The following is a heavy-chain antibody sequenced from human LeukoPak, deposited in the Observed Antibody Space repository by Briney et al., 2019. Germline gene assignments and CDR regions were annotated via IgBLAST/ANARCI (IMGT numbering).Heavy chain of an antibody. D-gene: IGHD6-6*01. CDR3: AKASTYSSSGGLIDY. CDR1: GFTFDDYA. Sequence: QPGGSLRLSCAASGFTFDDYAMHWVRQAPGKGLEWVSGISWNSGSIGYADSVKGRFTISRDNAKNSLYLQMNSLRAEDTALYYCAKASTYSSSGGLIDYWGQGTLVTVSS. CDR2: ISWNSGSI. J-gene: IGHJ4*02. V-gene: IGHV3-9*01.